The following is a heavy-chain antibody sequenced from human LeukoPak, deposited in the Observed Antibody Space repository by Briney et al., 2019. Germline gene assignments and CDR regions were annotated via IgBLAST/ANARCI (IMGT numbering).Heavy chain of an antibody. CDR1: GFTFSGYS. Sequence: GGSLRLSCAASGFTFSGYSMNWVRQAPGKGLEWVSYISNSGSTIYYADSVKGRFTISRDNAKNSLYVQMNSLRDEDTAVYYCATAYSSGWYHNYWGQGTLVTVSS. J-gene: IGHJ4*02. CDR2: ISNSGSTI. D-gene: IGHD6-19*01. V-gene: IGHV3-48*02. CDR3: ATAYSSGWYHNY.